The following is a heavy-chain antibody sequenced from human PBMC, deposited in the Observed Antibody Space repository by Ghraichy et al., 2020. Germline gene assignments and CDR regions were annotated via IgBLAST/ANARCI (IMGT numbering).Heavy chain of an antibody. J-gene: IGHJ5*02. V-gene: IGHV4-59*01. CDR1: GDSLNIYY. CDR3: ARDQEWRASSSGFDP. D-gene: IGHD2-2*01. Sequence: SETLSLTCTVSGDSLNIYYWSWIRQAPGKGLEWIGSIYHNGRTKYNPSLKSRVTMSVDTSKNQFSLSLTSVTAADTAVFYCARDQEWRASSSGFDPWGQGTLVSVSP. CDR2: IYHNGRT.